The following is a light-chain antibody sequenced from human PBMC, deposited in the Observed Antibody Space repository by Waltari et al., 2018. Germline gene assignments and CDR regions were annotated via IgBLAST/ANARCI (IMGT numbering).Light chain of an antibody. CDR3: SSFAGSNIYV. Sequence: QSALTQPPSASGSRGQSVTISCTGTSSDVGAYNYVSWYQQHPGQAPKLIIFELSKAPSGVHDRFSAAKSANTASLTVSGLQAEDETDYYCSSFAGSNIYVFGTGTRVAVL. CDR1: SSDVGAYNY. V-gene: IGLV2-8*01. J-gene: IGLJ1*01. CDR2: ELS.